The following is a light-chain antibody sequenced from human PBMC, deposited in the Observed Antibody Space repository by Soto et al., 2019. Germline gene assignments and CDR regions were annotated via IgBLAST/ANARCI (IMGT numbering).Light chain of an antibody. CDR3: MQGLQTAWT. J-gene: IGKJ1*01. V-gene: IGKV2-28*01. CDR2: LGS. Sequence: DIVMTQSPLSLPVTPGEPASISCRSSRNLIHINVYNYLDWYLQKPGQSPQLLIYLGSNRASGVPDRFSGSGSGTDFTLKISRVEAEDVGFYYCMQGLQTAWTFGQGTKVDIK. CDR1: RNLIHINVYNY.